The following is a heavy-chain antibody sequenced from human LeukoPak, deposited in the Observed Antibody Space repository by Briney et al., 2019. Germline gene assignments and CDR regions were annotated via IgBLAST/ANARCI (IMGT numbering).Heavy chain of an antibody. J-gene: IGHJ2*01. CDR3: AGCGNYWDWYFDL. D-gene: IGHD4-11*01. CDR2: IHYSGST. Sequence: SETLSLTCTVSGGSIGSYYWSWIRQPPGKGLEWIGYIHYSGSTNHNPSLKSRVAISIDTSKNQISLRLTSVTAADTAVYYCAGCGNYWDWYFDLWGRGTLVTVSS. CDR1: GGSIGSYY. V-gene: IGHV4-59*01.